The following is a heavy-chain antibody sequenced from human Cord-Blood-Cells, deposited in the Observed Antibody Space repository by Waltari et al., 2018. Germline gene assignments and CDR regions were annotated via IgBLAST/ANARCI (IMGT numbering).Heavy chain of an antibody. CDR3: ARGYCSSTSCYKDAFDI. V-gene: IGHV4-34*01. CDR1: GGSFSGYY. Sequence: QVQLQQWGAGLLKPSETLSLTCAVYGGSFSGYYWSWIRQPPGKGLEWIGEINHSGSTNYNPARKSRVTISVDTSKNQFSLRLSSVTAADTAVYYCARGYCSSTSCYKDAFDIWGQGTMVTVSS. CDR2: INHSGST. J-gene: IGHJ3*02. D-gene: IGHD2-2*01.